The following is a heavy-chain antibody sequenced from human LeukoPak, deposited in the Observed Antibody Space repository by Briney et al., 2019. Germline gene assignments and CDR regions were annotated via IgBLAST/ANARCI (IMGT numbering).Heavy chain of an antibody. V-gene: IGHV3-7*03. CDR1: GFTFSGFW. J-gene: IGHJ4*02. CDR3: ARVGYVWGSYRYGG. D-gene: IGHD3-16*02. Sequence: GGSLRLSCAVSGFTFSGFWMSWSRQAPGKGLEWVASINSDGSEGYYADVVKGRFTISRDNAKNSLYLQINSLRAEDTAVYYCARVGYVWGSYRYGGWGQGTVVTVSS. CDR2: INSDGSEG.